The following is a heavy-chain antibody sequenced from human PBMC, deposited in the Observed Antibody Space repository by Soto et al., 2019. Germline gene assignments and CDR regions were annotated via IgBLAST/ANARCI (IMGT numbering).Heavy chain of an antibody. CDR3: AKELAVTARGGAFDI. CDR1: GFTFSSYA. D-gene: IGHD1-1*01. V-gene: IGHV3-23*01. CDR2: ISGRGGST. J-gene: IGHJ3*02. Sequence: EVQLLESGGGLVQPGGSLRLSCAASGFTFSSYAMSWVRQAPGKGLEWVSAISGRGGSTYYADSVKGRFTISRNNPKNTLYQQMNSLRAEDTAVYYCAKELAVTARGGAFDIWGQGTMVTVSS.